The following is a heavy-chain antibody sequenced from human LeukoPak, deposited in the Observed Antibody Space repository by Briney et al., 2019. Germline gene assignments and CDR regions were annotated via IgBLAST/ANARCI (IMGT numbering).Heavy chain of an antibody. J-gene: IGHJ4*02. CDR1: GFTFSGYS. Sequence: GSLRLSCAASGFTFSGYSMNWVRQAPGKGLEWVSSISSSSSYIYYADSVKGRFTISRDNAKNSLYLQMNSLRAEDTAVYYCARNSDYGDYALDYWGQGTLVTVSS. CDR3: ARNSDYGDYALDY. D-gene: IGHD4-17*01. V-gene: IGHV3-21*01. CDR2: ISSSSSYI.